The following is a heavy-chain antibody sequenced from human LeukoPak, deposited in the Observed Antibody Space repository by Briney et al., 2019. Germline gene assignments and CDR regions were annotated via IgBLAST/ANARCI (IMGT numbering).Heavy chain of an antibody. CDR2: IYYSGST. D-gene: IGHD3-22*01. CDR3: ATSAYDSSGYCPFDY. Sequence: PSETLSLTCTVSGGSISSSSYYWGWIRQPPGKGLEWIGSIYYSGSTYYNPSLKSRVTISVDTSKNQFSLKLSSVTAADTAVYYCATSAYDSSGYCPFDYWGQGTLVTVSS. J-gene: IGHJ4*02. CDR1: GGSISSSSYY. V-gene: IGHV4-39*01.